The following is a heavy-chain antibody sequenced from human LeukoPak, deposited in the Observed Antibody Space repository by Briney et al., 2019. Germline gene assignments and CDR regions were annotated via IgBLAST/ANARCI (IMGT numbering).Heavy chain of an antibody. V-gene: IGHV1-69*05. J-gene: IGHJ3*02. CDR1: GGTFSSYA. D-gene: IGHD1-26*01. CDR2: IIPIFGTA. CDR3: ARDTVGAILTDAFDI. Sequence: GASVKVSCKASGGTFSSYAISWVRQAPGQGLEWMGRIIPIFGTANYAQKFQGRVTITTDESMSTAYMELSSLRSEDTAVYYCARDTVGAILTDAFDIWGQGTMVTVSS.